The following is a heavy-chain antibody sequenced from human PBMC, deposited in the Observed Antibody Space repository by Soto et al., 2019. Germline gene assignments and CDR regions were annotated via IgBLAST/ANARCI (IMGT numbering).Heavy chain of an antibody. D-gene: IGHD5-12*01. CDR3: GKDQVDVVATSKDAFDV. Sequence: EVQLLESGGGLVQPGGSLRLSCAASGFTFSSCAMTWVRQAPGKGLEWVSATSGSGGSTYYADSVKGRFTISRDNSKNTLYLQMNSLRAEDTAVYYCGKDQVDVVATSKDAFDVWGQGTMVAVSS. CDR1: GFTFSSCA. CDR2: TSGSGGST. J-gene: IGHJ3*01. V-gene: IGHV3-23*01.